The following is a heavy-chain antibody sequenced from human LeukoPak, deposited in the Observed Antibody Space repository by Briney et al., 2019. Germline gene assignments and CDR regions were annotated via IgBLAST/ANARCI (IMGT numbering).Heavy chain of an antibody. V-gene: IGHV4-59*01. CDR1: GGSISSYY. Sequence: SETLSLTCTVSGGSISSYYWSWIRQPPGKGLEWIGYIYYSGSTNCNPSLKSRVTISVDTSKNQFSLKLSSVTAADTAVYYCASSGYYYDSSIDYWGQGTLVTVSS. D-gene: IGHD3-22*01. CDR3: ASSGYYYDSSIDY. J-gene: IGHJ4*02. CDR2: IYYSGST.